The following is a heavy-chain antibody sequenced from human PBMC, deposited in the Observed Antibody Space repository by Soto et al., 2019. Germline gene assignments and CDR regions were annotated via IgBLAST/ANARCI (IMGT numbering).Heavy chain of an antibody. V-gene: IGHV3-74*01. J-gene: IGHJ4*02. D-gene: IGHD5-12*01. CDR3: ARGGFRQWLLDY. CDR2: INFDGTTT. Sequence: EVQLVESGGGLVQPGGSLRLSCAASGSTCNSYWIHWVRQAPGKGLVWVSRINFDGTTTNYADSVKGRFTISRDNAKNTLYLQMNSLRDEDTAVYYCARGGFRQWLLDYCGQGSLVTVSS. CDR1: GSTCNSYW.